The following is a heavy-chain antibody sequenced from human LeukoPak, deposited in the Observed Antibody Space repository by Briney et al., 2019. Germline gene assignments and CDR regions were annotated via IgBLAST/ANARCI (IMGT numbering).Heavy chain of an antibody. CDR3: ARMFYDSSGYYGARYYYYYMDV. J-gene: IGHJ6*03. CDR2: IYTSGST. Sequence: SETLSLTCTVSGDSISGFYWSWIRQAAGKGLEWIGHIYTSGSTNYNPSLKSRVTMSVDMSKNQFSLKLRSVTAADTAVYYCARMFYDSSGYYGARYYYYYMDVWGKGTTVTISS. V-gene: IGHV4-4*07. D-gene: IGHD3-22*01. CDR1: GDSISGFY.